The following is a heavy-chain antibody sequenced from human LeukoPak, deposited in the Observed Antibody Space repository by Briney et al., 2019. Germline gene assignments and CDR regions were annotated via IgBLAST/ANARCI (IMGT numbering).Heavy chain of an antibody. CDR2: INSDGSST. Sequence: GGSLRLSCAASGFMFSSYWMHWVRQAPGKGLVWVSRINSDGSSTSYADSVKGRFTISRDNAKNTLYLQMNSLRAEDTAVYYCASPGGNYALLGFDRWGQGTLVTVSS. D-gene: IGHD4-11*01. CDR1: GFMFSSYW. J-gene: IGHJ4*02. CDR3: ASPGGNYALLGFDR. V-gene: IGHV3-74*01.